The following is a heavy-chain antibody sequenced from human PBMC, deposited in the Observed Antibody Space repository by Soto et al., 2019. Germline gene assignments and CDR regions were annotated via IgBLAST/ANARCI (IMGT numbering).Heavy chain of an antibody. Sequence: QVQLQESGPGLVKPSQTLSLTCTVSGGSISSGDYYWSWIRQPPGKGLEWIGYIYYSGSTYYNPSLKSRVTISVDTSKNQFSLKLSSVTAADTAVYYCARDVTSGYDYVWGSYPPAEMLFDIWGQGTLVTVSS. CDR2: IYYSGST. V-gene: IGHV4-30-4*01. J-gene: IGHJ3*02. CDR3: ARDVTSGYDYVWGSYPPAEMLFDI. D-gene: IGHD3-16*02. CDR1: GGSISSGDYY.